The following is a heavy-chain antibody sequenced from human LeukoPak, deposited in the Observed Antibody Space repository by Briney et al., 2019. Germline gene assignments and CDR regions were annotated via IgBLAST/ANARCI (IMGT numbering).Heavy chain of an antibody. Sequence: GGSLRLSCAASGFTFSSYAMSWVRQVPGKGLEWVSAISGSGGSTYYADSVKGRFTISRDNSKNTLYLQMNSLRAEDTAVYYCAKVPRYDILTGCWFDYWGQGTLVTVSS. V-gene: IGHV3-23*01. J-gene: IGHJ4*02. CDR2: ISGSGGST. CDR1: GFTFSSYA. CDR3: AKVPRYDILTGCWFDY. D-gene: IGHD3-9*01.